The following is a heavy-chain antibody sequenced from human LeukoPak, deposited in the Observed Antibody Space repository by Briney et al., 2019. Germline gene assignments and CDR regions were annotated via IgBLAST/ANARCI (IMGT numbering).Heavy chain of an antibody. CDR1: GGSISSYY. Sequence: SETLSLTCTVSGGSISSYYWSWIRQPPGKGLEWIGYIYYSGSTNYNPSLKSRVTISVDTSKNQFSLKLSSVTAADTAVYYCARALRGYSGYDPFDYWGQGTLVTVSS. V-gene: IGHV4-59*12. CDR2: IYYSGST. D-gene: IGHD5-12*01. J-gene: IGHJ4*02. CDR3: ARALRGYSGYDPFDY.